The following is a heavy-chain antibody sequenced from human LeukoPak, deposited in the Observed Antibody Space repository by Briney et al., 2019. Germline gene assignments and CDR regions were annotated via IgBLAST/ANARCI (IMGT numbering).Heavy chain of an antibody. CDR1: GGSISSSNW. Sequence: SETLSLTCAVSGGSISSSNWWSWVRQPPGKGLEWIGEIYHSGSTNYNPSLKSRVTMSVDTSKNQFSLKLSAVTAADTAVYYCARDIQILWFGEPYYYYMDVWGKGTTVTISS. CDR3: ARDIQILWFGEPYYYYMDV. V-gene: IGHV4-4*02. J-gene: IGHJ6*03. D-gene: IGHD3-10*01. CDR2: IYHSGST.